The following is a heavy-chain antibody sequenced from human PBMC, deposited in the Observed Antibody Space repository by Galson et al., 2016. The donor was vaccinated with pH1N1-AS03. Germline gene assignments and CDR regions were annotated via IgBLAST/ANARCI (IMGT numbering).Heavy chain of an antibody. D-gene: IGHD2-2*01. Sequence: SLRLSCAASGFSFNSYAMQWVRQAPGEGLEWVSGIRGNGDSTYYADSVKGRFTISRDNAKNSLFLQMHSLRAEDTAVYYCARTFPGRVVVVAAAMQEGPDYWGQGTLVTVSS. CDR1: GFSFNSYA. CDR3: ARTFPGRVVVVAAAMQEGPDY. V-gene: IGHV3-23*01. J-gene: IGHJ4*02. CDR2: IRGNGDST.